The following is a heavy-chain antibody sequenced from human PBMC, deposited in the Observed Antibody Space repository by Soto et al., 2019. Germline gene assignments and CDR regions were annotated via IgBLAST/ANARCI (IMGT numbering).Heavy chain of an antibody. V-gene: IGHV3-23*01. CDR1: AFTFNNYA. CDR3: AKSRYSDSSGDFYDY. J-gene: IGHJ4*02. D-gene: IGHD3-22*01. CDR2: IGGSGRTT. Sequence: GGSLRLSCAASAFTFNNYAMSWVRHAPGKGLEWVSGIGGSGRTTYYADSVKGRFTISRDNSNNPLFLQMNSLRAEDTAVYYCAKSRYSDSSGDFYDYWGQGTLVTVSS.